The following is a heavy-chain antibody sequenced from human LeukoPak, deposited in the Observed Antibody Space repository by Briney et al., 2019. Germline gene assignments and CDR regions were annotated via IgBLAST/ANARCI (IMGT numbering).Heavy chain of an antibody. Sequence: ASVKASCKASGYTFTSYYMHWVRQAPGQGLEWMGIINPSGGSTSYAQKFQGRVTMTRDTSTSTVYMELSSLRSEDTAVYYCARGVVPAAPYYYYGMDVWGQGTTVTVSS. CDR1: GYTFTSYY. CDR2: INPSGGST. V-gene: IGHV1-46*01. J-gene: IGHJ6*02. CDR3: ARGVVPAAPYYYYGMDV. D-gene: IGHD2-2*01.